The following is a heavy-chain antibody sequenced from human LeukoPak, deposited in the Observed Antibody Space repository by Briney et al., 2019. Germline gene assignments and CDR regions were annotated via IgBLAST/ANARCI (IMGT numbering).Heavy chain of an antibody. V-gene: IGHV3-30*18. CDR1: GFTFSSYG. J-gene: IGHJ4*02. D-gene: IGHD6-13*01. CDR2: ISYDGSNK. Sequence: GGSLRLSCAASGFTFSSYGMHWVRQAPGKGLEWVAGISYDGSNKYYADSVKGRFTISRDNSKNTLYLQMNSLRAEDTALYYCAKDKFGGDQQLVRGYDYWGQGTLVTVSS. CDR3: AKDKFGGDQQLVRGYDY.